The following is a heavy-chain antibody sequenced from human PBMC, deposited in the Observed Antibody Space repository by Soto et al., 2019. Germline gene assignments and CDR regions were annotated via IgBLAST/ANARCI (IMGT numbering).Heavy chain of an antibody. CDR2: INPNSGGT. D-gene: IGHD1-26*01. J-gene: IGHJ6*02. V-gene: IGHV1-2*02. CDR1: GYTFTGYY. CDR3: ARVMGGGYYYGMDV. Sequence: ASVKVSCKASGYTFTGYYMHWVRQAPGQGLEWMGWINPNSGGTNYAQKFQGRVTMTRDTSISTAYMELSRLRSDDTAVYYCARVMGGGYYYGMDVWGQGTTVTVYS.